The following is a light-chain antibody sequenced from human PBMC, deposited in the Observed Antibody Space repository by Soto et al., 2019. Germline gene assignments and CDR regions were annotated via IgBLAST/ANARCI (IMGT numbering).Light chain of an antibody. V-gene: IGKV1-5*03. Sequence: DIQLTQSPSTLSASVGDRVTVTCRASQTIRTWFAWYQQKPGKAPKLLIYKASTLKSGVPSRFSGSGSGTEFTLSISSLQPDDFATYYCQHYKSYSEAFGQGTKVDIK. CDR2: KAS. CDR3: QHYKSYSEA. CDR1: QTIRTW. J-gene: IGKJ1*01.